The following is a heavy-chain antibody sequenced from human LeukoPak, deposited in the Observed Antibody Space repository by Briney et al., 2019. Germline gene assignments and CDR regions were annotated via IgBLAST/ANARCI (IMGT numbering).Heavy chain of an antibody. D-gene: IGHD2-15*01. Sequence: GGSLRLSCAASGFTFSSYGMHWVRQAPGKGLEWVAFIRYDGSNKYYADSVKGRFTISRDNSKNTLYLQMNSLRAEDTAVYFCARRVVSLEAFDMWGQGTMVTVSS. CDR1: GFTFSSYG. CDR3: ARRVVSLEAFDM. V-gene: IGHV3-30*02. CDR2: IRYDGSNK. J-gene: IGHJ3*02.